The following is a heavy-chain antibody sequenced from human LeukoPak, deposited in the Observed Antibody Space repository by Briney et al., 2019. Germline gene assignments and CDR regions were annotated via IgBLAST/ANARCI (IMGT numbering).Heavy chain of an antibody. CDR3: AGLHFASAEEFDP. Sequence: SETLSLTCIVSGASISSYYWSWIRQPPGKGLEWIGYIYSSDNILYNPFLKSRVTLSVDTFNNQFSLSLTSVTAADTAVYYCAGLHFASAEEFDPWGQGTLVTVSS. J-gene: IGHJ5*02. CDR1: GASISSYY. D-gene: IGHD6-25*01. V-gene: IGHV4-59*08. CDR2: IYSSDNI.